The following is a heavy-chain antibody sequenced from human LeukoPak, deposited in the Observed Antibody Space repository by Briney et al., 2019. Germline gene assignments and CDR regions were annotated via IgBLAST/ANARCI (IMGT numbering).Heavy chain of an antibody. Sequence: GESLKISCKGSGYSFTSYWIGWVRQMPGKGLEWMGIIYPGDSDTRYSPSFQGQVTISADESISTAYLQWSSLKASDTAMYYCARHDHPPHPLWAGGTINYYYGMDVWGQGTTVTVSS. D-gene: IGHD3-10*01. V-gene: IGHV5-51*01. CDR1: GYSFTSYW. J-gene: IGHJ6*02. CDR3: ARHDHPPHPLWAGGTINYYYGMDV. CDR2: IYPGDSDT.